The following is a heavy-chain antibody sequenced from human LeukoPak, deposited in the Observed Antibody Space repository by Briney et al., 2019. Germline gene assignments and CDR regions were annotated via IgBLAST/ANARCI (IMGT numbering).Heavy chain of an antibody. D-gene: IGHD1-26*01. CDR2: IYYSGST. CDR1: GGSISSSSYY. CDR3: ARHVDRWELLGLDY. J-gene: IGHJ4*02. V-gene: IGHV4-39*01. Sequence: SETLSLTCTVSGGSISSSSYYWGWIRQPPGKGLEWIGSIYYSGSTYYNPSLKSRVTISVDTSKNQFSLTLSSVTAADTAVYYCARHVDRWELLGLDYWGQGTLVTVSS.